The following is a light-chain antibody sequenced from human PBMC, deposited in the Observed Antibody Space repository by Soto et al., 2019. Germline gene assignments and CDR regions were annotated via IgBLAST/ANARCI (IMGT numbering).Light chain of an antibody. V-gene: IGKV3-20*01. CDR2: NTS. J-gene: IGKJ4*01. CDR1: ENIRSSH. CDR3: QKYSQSVT. Sequence: EIVLTQSPGTLSLSQGERATLSCRASENIRSSHLAWYQQTPGQAPRLLIYNTSRRQSGIPDRFSGSGSVTDFMLTISRLEPEDFAVYYCQKYSQSVTFGGGTKGEMK.